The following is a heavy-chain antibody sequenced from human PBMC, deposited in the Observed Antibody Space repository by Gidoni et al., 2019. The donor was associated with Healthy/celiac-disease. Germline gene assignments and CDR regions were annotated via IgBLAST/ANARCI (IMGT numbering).Heavy chain of an antibody. CDR1: GGSISSYY. D-gene: IGHD2-21*02. CDR2: IYYSGST. J-gene: IGHJ4*02. V-gene: IGHV4-59*01. CDR3: ARVRVGAYCGGDCYDFDY. Sequence: QVQLQESGPGLVKPSETLSLTCTVSGGSISSYYWSWIRQPPGKGLEWIGYIYYSGSTNYNPPIKSRVTISVDTSKNQFSLKLSSVTAADTAVYYCARVRVGAYCGGDCYDFDYWGQGTLVTVSS.